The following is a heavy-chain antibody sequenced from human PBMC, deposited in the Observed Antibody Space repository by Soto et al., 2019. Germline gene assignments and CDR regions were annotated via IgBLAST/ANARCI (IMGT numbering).Heavy chain of an antibody. V-gene: IGHV1-3*01. Sequence: ASVKVSCKASGYTFTSYAMHWVRQAPGQRLEWMGWINAGNGNTKYSQKFQGRVTITRDTSASTAYMELSGLRSEDTAVYYCARDLGCSSTSCYFGNNWFDPWGQGTLVTVSS. CDR2: INAGNGNT. CDR1: GYTFTSYA. D-gene: IGHD2-2*01. CDR3: ARDLGCSSTSCYFGNNWFDP. J-gene: IGHJ5*02.